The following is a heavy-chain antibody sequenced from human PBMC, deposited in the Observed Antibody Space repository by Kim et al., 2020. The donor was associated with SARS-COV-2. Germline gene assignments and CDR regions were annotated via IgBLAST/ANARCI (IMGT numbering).Heavy chain of an antibody. CDR2: IWNDGSNK. CDR3: ARDRSPSGAFDI. CDR1: GFTFSSYG. V-gene: IGHV3-33*08. J-gene: IGHJ3*02. Sequence: GGSLRLSCAASGFTFSSYGMHWVRQAPGKGLEWVAVIWNDGSNKYYADSVKGRFTISRDNSKNTLYLQMNSLRAEDTAVYYCARDRSPSGAFDIWGQGTLVTVSS. D-gene: IGHD1-26*01.